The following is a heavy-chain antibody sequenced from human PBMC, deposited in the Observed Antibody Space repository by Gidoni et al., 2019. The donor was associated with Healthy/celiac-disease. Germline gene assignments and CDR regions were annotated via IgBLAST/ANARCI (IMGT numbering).Heavy chain of an antibody. CDR3: ARGGLLMTEVYFDY. J-gene: IGHJ4*02. V-gene: IGHV3-30*04. CDR1: GFPFSSYA. Sequence: QVQLVESGGGVVQPGRSLRLSCAASGFPFSSYAMHWVRQAPGKGLEWVAVISYDGSNKYYADSVKGRFTISRDNSKNTLYLQMNSLRAEDTAVYYCARGGLLMTEVYFDYWGQGTLVTVSS. CDR2: ISYDGSNK. D-gene: IGHD2-8*01.